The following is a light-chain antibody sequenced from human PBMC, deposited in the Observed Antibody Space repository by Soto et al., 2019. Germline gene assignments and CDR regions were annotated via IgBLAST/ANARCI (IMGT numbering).Light chain of an antibody. Sequence: EIVLTQSPGTLSLSPGGRATLSCRASQSVSSSYLAWYQQKPGQAPRLLIYDTSYRAAGIPARFSGSGSGTDFTLTISRLEPEDFAVYYCQQYGSSGTFGQGTKVDIK. V-gene: IGKV3-20*01. CDR3: QQYGSSGT. J-gene: IGKJ1*01. CDR1: QSVSSSY. CDR2: DTS.